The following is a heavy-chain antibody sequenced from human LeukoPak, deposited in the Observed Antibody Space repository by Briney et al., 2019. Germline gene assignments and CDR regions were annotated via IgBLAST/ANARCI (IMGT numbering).Heavy chain of an antibody. CDR3: ARGIRGYSYGPDIVGLDY. J-gene: IGHJ4*02. CDR1: GGTFSSYA. CDR2: IIPILGIA. D-gene: IGHD5-18*01. Sequence: PVKVSCKASGGTFSSYAISWVRQAPGQGLEWMGRIIPILGIANYAQKFQGRVTITAGKSTSTAYMELSSLRSEDTAVYYCARGIRGYSYGPDIVGLDYWGQGTLVTVSS. V-gene: IGHV1-69*04.